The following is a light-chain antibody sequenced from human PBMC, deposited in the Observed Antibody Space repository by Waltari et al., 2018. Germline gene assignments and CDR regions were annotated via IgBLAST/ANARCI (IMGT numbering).Light chain of an antibody. J-gene: IGLJ3*02. V-gene: IGLV5-45*01. CDR2: SKLDFDQ. CDR1: SDISVAPYS. CDR3: MIWYNSAWV. Sequence: QAVLTQPDSLSASPGASASLTCTLRSDISVAPYSIYWYQQKPGSPPRYLLRSKLDFDQQQGSGVPSRFSGSKDVSANAGILLISGLQSEDEADYYCMIWYNSAWVFGGGTKVTVL.